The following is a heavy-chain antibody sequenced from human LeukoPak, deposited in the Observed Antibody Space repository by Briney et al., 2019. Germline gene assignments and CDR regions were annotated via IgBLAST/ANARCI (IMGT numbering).Heavy chain of an antibody. D-gene: IGHD3-3*01. Sequence: SETLSLTCAVYGGSFSGYYWSWIRQPPGKGLEWIGEINHSGTTNYNPSLKSRVTISVDTSKNQFSLNLNSVTAADTAVYYCARGRGDFWSGYRNDNWFDPWGQGTLVTVSS. CDR2: INHSGTT. CDR1: GGSFSGYY. V-gene: IGHV4-34*01. J-gene: IGHJ5*02. CDR3: ARGRGDFWSGYRNDNWFDP.